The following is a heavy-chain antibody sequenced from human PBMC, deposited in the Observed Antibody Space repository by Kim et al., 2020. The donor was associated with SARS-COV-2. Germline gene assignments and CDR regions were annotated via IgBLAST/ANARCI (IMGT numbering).Heavy chain of an antibody. J-gene: IGHJ4*02. CDR1: GFTFSSYS. Sequence: GGSLRLSCAASGFTFSSYSMNWVRQAPWKGLEWVSSISSSSSYIYYADSVKGRFTISRDNAKNSLYLQMNSLRAEDTAVYYCARDVGDSGYCSSTSCYFDYWGQGTLVTVSS. CDR3: ARDVGDSGYCSSTSCYFDY. D-gene: IGHD2-2*01. V-gene: IGHV3-21*01. CDR2: ISSSSSYI.